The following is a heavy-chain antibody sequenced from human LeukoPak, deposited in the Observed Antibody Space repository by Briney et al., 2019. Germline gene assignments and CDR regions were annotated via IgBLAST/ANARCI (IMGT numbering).Heavy chain of an antibody. CDR2: ISYDGSNK. CDR3: AKDADPSSFDY. V-gene: IGHV3-30*18. CDR1: GFTFSSYG. J-gene: IGHJ4*02. Sequence: GGSLRLSCAASGFTFSSYGMHWVRQAPGEGLEWLAVISYDGSNKYYAGSVKGRFTISRDNSKNTLYLQMNSLRAEDTAVYYCAKDADPSSFDYWGQGTLVTVSS.